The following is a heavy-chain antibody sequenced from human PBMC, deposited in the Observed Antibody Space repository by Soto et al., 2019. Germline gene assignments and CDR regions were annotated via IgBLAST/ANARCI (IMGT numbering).Heavy chain of an antibody. CDR2: INHSGST. CDR1: GGSFSGYY. J-gene: IGHJ5*02. D-gene: IGHD6-13*01. Sequence: SETLSLTCAVYGGSFSGYYWSWIRQPPGKGLEWIGEINHSGSTNYNPSLKSRVTISVDTSKNQFSLKLSSVTAADTAVYYCARGLKVRYSSSWYGRWWWFDPWGQGTLVTVSS. V-gene: IGHV4-34*01. CDR3: ARGLKVRYSSSWYGRWWWFDP.